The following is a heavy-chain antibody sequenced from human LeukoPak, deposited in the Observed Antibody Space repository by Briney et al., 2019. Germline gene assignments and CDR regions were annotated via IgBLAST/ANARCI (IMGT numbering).Heavy chain of an antibody. CDR3: ARRSYSGSYYGY. CDR1: GYSISSGYY. V-gene: IGHV4-38-2*02. CDR2: IYHSGST. J-gene: IGHJ4*02. Sequence: SETLSLTCTVSGYSISSGYYWGWIRQPPGKGLEWIGSIYHSGSTYYNPSLKSRVTISVETSKKQFSLNLSSVTAADTAVYYCARRSYSGSYYGYWGQGTLVTVSS. D-gene: IGHD1-26*01.